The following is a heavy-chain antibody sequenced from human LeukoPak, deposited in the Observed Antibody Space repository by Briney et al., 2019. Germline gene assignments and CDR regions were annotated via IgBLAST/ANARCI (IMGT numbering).Heavy chain of an antibody. CDR1: GFTFGNYA. J-gene: IGHJ6*02. D-gene: IGHD4-23*01. Sequence: GGSLGLSCAASGFTFGNYAMSWVRQAPGKGLEWLSVISGSGGSTYYADSVKGRFTISRDNSKNTLYLQMNSLRADDTAVYYCAKDRSNSYYYGMDVWGQGTTVTVSS. CDR3: AKDRSNSYYYGMDV. V-gene: IGHV3-23*01. CDR2: ISGSGGST.